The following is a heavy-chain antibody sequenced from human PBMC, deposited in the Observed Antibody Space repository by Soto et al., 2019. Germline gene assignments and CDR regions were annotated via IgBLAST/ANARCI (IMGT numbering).Heavy chain of an antibody. CDR2: FDPEDGET. CDR1: GYTLTELS. Sequence: GASVKVSCKVSGYTLTELSMHWVRQAPGKGLEWMGGFDPEDGETIYAQKFQGRVTMTEDTSTDTAYMELSSLRSEDTAVYYCARFLRVGIAVGPQNHYYYYGMDVWGQGTTVTVSS. CDR3: ARFLRVGIAVGPQNHYYYYGMDV. D-gene: IGHD6-19*01. J-gene: IGHJ6*02. V-gene: IGHV1-24*01.